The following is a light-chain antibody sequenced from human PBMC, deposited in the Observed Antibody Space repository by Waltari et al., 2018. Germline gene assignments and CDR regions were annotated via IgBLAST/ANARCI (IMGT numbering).Light chain of an antibody. J-gene: IGLJ3*02. Sequence: QSALTQPASVSGSPGQSITISCTGATSELVDYYYVSWYQQHPDKAPRLMIYEVSNRPSGVSNRFSGSKSGNTASLTISGLQAEDEADYYCFSYTTSSTWVFGGGTKLTVL. CDR3: FSYTTSSTWV. CDR2: EVS. V-gene: IGLV2-14*01. CDR1: TSELVDYYY.